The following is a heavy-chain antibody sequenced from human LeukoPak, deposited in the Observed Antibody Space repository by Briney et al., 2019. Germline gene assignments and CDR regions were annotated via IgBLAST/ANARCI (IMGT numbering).Heavy chain of an antibody. Sequence: GGSLRLSCAASGFTFSSYWMSWVRQAPGKGLEWVANIKQDGSEKYYVDSVKGRFTISRDNAKNSLYLQMNSLRAEDTAVYYCASEYYGSGSYYNVVDYFDYWGQGTLVTVSS. V-gene: IGHV3-7*01. D-gene: IGHD3-10*01. CDR3: ASEYYGSGSYYNVVDYFDY. CDR1: GFTFSSYW. CDR2: IKQDGSEK. J-gene: IGHJ4*02.